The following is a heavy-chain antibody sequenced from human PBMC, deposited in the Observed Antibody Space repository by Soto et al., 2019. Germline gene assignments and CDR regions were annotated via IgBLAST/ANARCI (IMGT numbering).Heavy chain of an antibody. D-gene: IGHD4-17*01. Sequence: QVQLVESGGGVVQPGRSLRLSCAASGFTFSSYGMHWVRQAPGKGLEWVAVISYDGSNKYYADSVKGRFTISRDNSKNTLYLQMNSLRAEDTAVYYCAKDGGRTVTNYYYYGMVVWGQGTTVTVSS. CDR3: AKDGGRTVTNYYYYGMVV. CDR2: ISYDGSNK. J-gene: IGHJ6*02. CDR1: GFTFSSYG. V-gene: IGHV3-30*18.